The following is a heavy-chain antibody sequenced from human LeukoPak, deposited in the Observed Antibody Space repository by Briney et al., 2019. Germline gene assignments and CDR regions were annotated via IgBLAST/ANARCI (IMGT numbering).Heavy chain of an antibody. J-gene: IGHJ4*02. CDR2: ISGSGGTT. CDR3: ARHGGYSFNYYFDY. CDR1: GFTFSSYA. Sequence: GGSLRLSCAGSGFTFSSYAMSWVRQAPGKGLEWVSGISGSGGTTNNADSLKGRFTISRDNSRNTLYLQMNSLRAEDTAVYFYARHGGYSFNYYFDYWGQGTLVTVSS. D-gene: IGHD5-18*01. V-gene: IGHV3-23*01.